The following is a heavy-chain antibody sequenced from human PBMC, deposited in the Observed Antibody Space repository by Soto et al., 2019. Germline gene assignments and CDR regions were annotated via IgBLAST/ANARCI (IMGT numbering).Heavy chain of an antibody. J-gene: IGHJ4*02. D-gene: IGHD5-12*01. V-gene: IGHV3-23*01. CDR1: GFTFSSYA. CDR3: AKGSGYDYVFDY. CDR2: ISGSGGST. Sequence: GGSLRLSCAASGFTFSSYAMSWVRQAPGKGLEWVSAISGSGGSTYYADSVKGRFTISRDNSKNRLYLQMNSLRAEDTAVYYCAKGSGYDYVFDYWGQGTRVTVSS.